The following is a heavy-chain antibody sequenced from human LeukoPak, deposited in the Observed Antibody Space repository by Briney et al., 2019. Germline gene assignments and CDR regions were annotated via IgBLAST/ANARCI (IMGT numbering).Heavy chain of an antibody. CDR3: ARAVTNYDILTGYYMDYFDY. V-gene: IGHV3-11*05. J-gene: IGHJ4*02. CDR1: GFTFSDYY. CDR2: ISSSSSYT. D-gene: IGHD3-9*01. Sequence: PGGSLRLSCAASGFTFSDYYISWIRQAPGKGLGWVSYISSSSSYTNYADSVKSRFTISRDDAKNSLYLQMSSLRAEDTAVYYCARAVTNYDILTGYYMDYFDYWGQGTLVTVSS.